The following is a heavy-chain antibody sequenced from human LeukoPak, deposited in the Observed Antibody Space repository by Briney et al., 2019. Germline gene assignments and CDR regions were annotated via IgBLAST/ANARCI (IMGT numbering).Heavy chain of an antibody. J-gene: IGHJ4*02. V-gene: IGHV4-59*01. D-gene: IGHD2-2*01. CDR2: IYYSGST. CDR3: ARGAGCSSISCYLYYFDY. CDR1: GGSTSSYY. Sequence: SETLSLTCTVSGGSTSSYYWSWIRQPPGKGLEWIGYIYYSGSTNYNPSLKSRVTISVDTSKNQFSLKLSSVTAADTAVYYCARGAGCSSISCYLYYFDYWGQGTLVTVSS.